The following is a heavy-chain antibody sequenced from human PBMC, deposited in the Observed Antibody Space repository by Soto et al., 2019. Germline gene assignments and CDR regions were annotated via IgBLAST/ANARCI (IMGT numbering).Heavy chain of an antibody. V-gene: IGHV3-23*01. Sequence: EVQLLESGGGLVQPGGSLRLSCAASGFTFSSSAMTWVRQAPGKGLEWVSAISGGGGSTYYADSVKGRFTISRDNSKATLFLQMNSLRAEVTAVYYCAKTASRFAYWGQGTLVTVSS. CDR1: GFTFSSSA. CDR3: AKTASRFAY. J-gene: IGHJ4*02. CDR2: ISGGGGST. D-gene: IGHD5-18*01.